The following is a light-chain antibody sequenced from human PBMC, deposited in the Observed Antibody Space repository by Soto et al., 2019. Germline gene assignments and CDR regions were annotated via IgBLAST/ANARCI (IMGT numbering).Light chain of an antibody. V-gene: IGKV1-39*01. CDR2: DAS. J-gene: IGKJ2*01. Sequence: DIQMTQSPSSLSASVGDRVTITCRASQSISSYLNWYQQKPWKAPKLLIYDASSLQSGVPSRFSGSGSGTDFTLTISSLQPEDFATYYCPQSYSTPPMYTFGQGTKLEIK. CDR3: PQSYSTPPMYT. CDR1: QSISSY.